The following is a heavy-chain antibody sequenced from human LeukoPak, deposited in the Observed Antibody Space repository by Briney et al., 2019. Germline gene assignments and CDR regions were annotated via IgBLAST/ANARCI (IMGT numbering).Heavy chain of an antibody. D-gene: IGHD6-13*01. CDR3: ARFYGSSLSYYYSMDV. V-gene: IGHV3-48*03. CDR1: GFTFSGHE. Sequence: GGSLRLSCAASGFTFSGHEMNWVRQAPGKGLDWISNISVGGSTKYYADSVKDRSTISRDNAKNSLYLQLTNVRAEDTGLYYCARFYGSSLSYYYSMDVWGKGTTVSVSS. J-gene: IGHJ6*03. CDR2: ISVGGSTK.